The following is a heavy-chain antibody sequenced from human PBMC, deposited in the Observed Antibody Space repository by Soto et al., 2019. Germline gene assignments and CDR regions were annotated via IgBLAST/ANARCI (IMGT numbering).Heavy chain of an antibody. CDR1: GFTFSSYV. J-gene: IGHJ6*02. CDR3: AKVRGYSYGYYYYYGMDV. D-gene: IGHD5-18*01. Sequence: GGSLRLSCAASGFTFSSYVMHGGRQAPGKGLEWVAVISYDGSNKYYADSVKGRFTISRDNSKNTLYLQMNSLRAEDTAVYYCAKVRGYSYGYYYYYGMDVWGQGTTVTVSS. V-gene: IGHV3-30*18. CDR2: ISYDGSNK.